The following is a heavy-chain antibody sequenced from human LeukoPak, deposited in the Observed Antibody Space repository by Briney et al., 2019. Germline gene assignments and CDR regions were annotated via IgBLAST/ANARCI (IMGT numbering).Heavy chain of an antibody. CDR2: IKQDGSEK. CDR1: GVTFSSYW. CDR3: AREASNYYYYMDV. D-gene: IGHD1-26*01. J-gene: IGHJ6*03. V-gene: IGHV3-7*01. Sequence: QAGGSLTLSCAASGVTFSSYWMSWVRQAPGKGLEWVANIKQDGSEKYYVDSVKGRFTISRDNAKNSLYLQMNSLRAEDTAVYYCAREASNYYYYMDVWGKGTTVTVSS.